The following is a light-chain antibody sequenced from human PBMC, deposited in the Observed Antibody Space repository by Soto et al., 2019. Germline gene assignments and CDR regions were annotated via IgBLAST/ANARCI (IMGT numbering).Light chain of an antibody. Sequence: QSVLTQPPSASGTPGQRVTISCSGSSSNIGSNYVYWYQQLPGTAPKLLIYRNNQRPSGVPDRISGSKSGTSASLAISGLRSEDEADYYCAAWDYSLSAHVVFGGGTKLTVL. V-gene: IGLV1-47*01. CDR1: SSNIGSNY. J-gene: IGLJ2*01. CDR3: AAWDYSLSAHVV. CDR2: RNN.